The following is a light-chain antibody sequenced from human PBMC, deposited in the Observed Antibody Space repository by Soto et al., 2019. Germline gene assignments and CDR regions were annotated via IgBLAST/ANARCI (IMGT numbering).Light chain of an antibody. V-gene: IGLV1-40*01. CDR2: ANK. J-gene: IGLJ1*01. CDR1: SSNIGAGFE. CDR3: QSYDSTLNASYV. Sequence: QSVLTQPPSVSGAPGQRVTISCAGGSSNIGAGFEVHWYQHLPGTAPRLLIYANKNRPSGVPDRSSGSKSGTSASLAITGLQAEDEADYYCQSYDSTLNASYVFGSGTKVTVL.